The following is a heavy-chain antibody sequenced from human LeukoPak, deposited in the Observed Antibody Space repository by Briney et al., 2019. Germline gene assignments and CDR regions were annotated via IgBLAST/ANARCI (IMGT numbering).Heavy chain of an antibody. V-gene: IGHV3-64*01. D-gene: IGHD5-18*01. CDR2: ISSTGGST. J-gene: IGHJ4*02. Sequence: SGGSLRLSCAASGFTFSNYAVHWVRQAPGKGLEYVSGISSTGGSTYYASSVKGRFTISRDNSKNTLYLQMGSLRAEDMALYYCARRGYSYGIDYWGQGTLVTVSS. CDR1: GFTFSNYA. CDR3: ARRGYSYGIDY.